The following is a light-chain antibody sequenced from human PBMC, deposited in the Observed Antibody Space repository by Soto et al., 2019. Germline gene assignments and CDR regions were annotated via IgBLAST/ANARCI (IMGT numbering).Light chain of an antibody. CDR3: QQYYSYPPT. V-gene: IGKV1-8*01. J-gene: IGKJ1*01. CDR1: QGISSY. CDR2: AAS. Sequence: ALRVTQSPSSLSASTGDKVTKTCRVSQGISSYLAWYQQKPGKAPKLLIYAASTLQSGVPSRFSGSGSGTDFTLTISCLQSEDFATYYCQQYYSYPPTFGQGTKVDIK.